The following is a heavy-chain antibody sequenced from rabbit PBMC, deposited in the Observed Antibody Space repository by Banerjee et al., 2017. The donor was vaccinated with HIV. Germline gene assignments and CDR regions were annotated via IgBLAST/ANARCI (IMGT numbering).Heavy chain of an antibody. CDR3: ARGTASIVDSYFNL. CDR1: GIDFSSYYY. Sequence: QSLEESGGDLVKPGASLTLTCKASGIDFSSYYYMCWVRQAPGKGLEWIACIGTSGGATYYASWAKGRFTISKTSSTTVTLQMTSLTAADTATYFCARGTASIVDSYFNLWGQGTLVTVS. V-gene: IGHV1S40*01. D-gene: IGHD4-2*01. CDR2: IGTSGGAT. J-gene: IGHJ4*01.